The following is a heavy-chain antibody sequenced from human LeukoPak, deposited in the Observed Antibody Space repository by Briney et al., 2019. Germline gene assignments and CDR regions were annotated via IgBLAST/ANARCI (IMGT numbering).Heavy chain of an antibody. CDR3: AKAISYYGDYVGYYYYGMDV. J-gene: IGHJ6*04. Sequence: GGSLRLSCAASGFTFSSYGMHWVRQAPGKGLEWVAVISGDGSNKYYADSVKGRFTISRDNSKNTLYLQMNSLRAEDTAVYYCAKAISYYGDYVGYYYYGMDVWGKGTTVTASS. D-gene: IGHD4-17*01. V-gene: IGHV3-30*18. CDR2: ISGDGSNK. CDR1: GFTFSSYG.